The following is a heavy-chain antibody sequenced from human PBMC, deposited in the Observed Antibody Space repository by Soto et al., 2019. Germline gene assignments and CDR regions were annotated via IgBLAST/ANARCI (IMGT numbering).Heavy chain of an antibody. Sequence: PSETVSLTCAFYCGSFIGYYWSWIRQPPGKGLEWIGEINHSGSTNYNPSLKSRVTISVDTSKNQFSLKLSSVTAADTAVYYCARPNVLRYFDWLAALVYWGQGTLVTVSS. CDR3: ARPNVLRYFDWLAALVY. V-gene: IGHV4-34*01. CDR1: CGSFIGYY. D-gene: IGHD3-9*01. CDR2: INHSGST. J-gene: IGHJ4*02.